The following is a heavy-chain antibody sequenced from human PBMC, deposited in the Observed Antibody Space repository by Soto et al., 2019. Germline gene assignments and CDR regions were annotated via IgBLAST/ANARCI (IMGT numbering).Heavy chain of an antibody. CDR3: TREWSSSPWGYYDHYMDV. V-gene: IGHV3-72*01. CDR2: TRNKTNSYTT. D-gene: IGHD6-6*01. J-gene: IGHJ6*03. CDR1: GFTFSDHY. Sequence: EVQLVESGGGLVQPGGSLGLSCAASGFTFSDHYMDWVRQAPGKGVEWVGRTRNKTNSYTTEYAASVKGRFTISRDDTKYSLYLQMNSLKTEDTAVYYCTREWSSSPWGYYDHYMDVWGKGTPVTVSS.